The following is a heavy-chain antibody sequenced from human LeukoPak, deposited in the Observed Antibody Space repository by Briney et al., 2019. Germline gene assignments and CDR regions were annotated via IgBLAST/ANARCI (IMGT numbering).Heavy chain of an antibody. CDR3: ARDPGSSWYRFDP. J-gene: IGHJ5*02. Sequence: ASVKVSCKASGYTFTSYAMNWVRQAPGQGREWLGWINTNTGNRTYAQCYTGRFVFSLDTSVSTAYLQISRLTAEATAVYYCARDPGSSWYRFDPWGQGPLVTVSS. D-gene: IGHD6-13*01. CDR2: INTNTGNR. CDR1: GYTFTSYA. V-gene: IGHV7-4-1*02.